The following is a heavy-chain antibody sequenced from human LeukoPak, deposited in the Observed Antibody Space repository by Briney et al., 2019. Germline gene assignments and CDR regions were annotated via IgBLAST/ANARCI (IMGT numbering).Heavy chain of an antibody. CDR3: ARASYYCSGGSCYSHPLYLQH. Sequence: RASVKVSCKASGGTFSSYAISWVRQAPGQGLEWMGGIIPIFGTANYAQKFQGRVTITSDESTSTAYMELSSLRSEDTAVYYCARASYYCSGGSCYSHPLYLQHWGQGTLVTVSS. D-gene: IGHD2-15*01. CDR1: GGTFSSYA. V-gene: IGHV1-69*13. CDR2: IIPIFGTA. J-gene: IGHJ1*01.